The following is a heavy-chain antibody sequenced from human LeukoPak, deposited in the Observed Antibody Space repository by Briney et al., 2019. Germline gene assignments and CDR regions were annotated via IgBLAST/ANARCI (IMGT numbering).Heavy chain of an antibody. CDR3: ARHTGEGSHFQH. Sequence: GESLKISCKASGYTFTNYWIGWVRQMPGKGLEWMGIIYPGDSDTRYSPSFRGQVIISTDKSIRTAYLQWTSLKASDTAMYYCARHTGEGSHFQHWGQGSLVTVSS. D-gene: IGHD3-16*01. CDR1: GYTFTNYW. CDR2: IYPGDSDT. J-gene: IGHJ1*01. V-gene: IGHV5-51*01.